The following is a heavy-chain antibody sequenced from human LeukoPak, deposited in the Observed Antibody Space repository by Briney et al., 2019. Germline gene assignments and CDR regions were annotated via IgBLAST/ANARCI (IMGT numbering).Heavy chain of an antibody. Sequence: GGSLRLSCAASGSDFSSYWMHWVRQAPGKGLVWVSRISNDGSRTNYADSVTGRFTISRDNAKNTLYLQMNSLRAEDTAVYYCARSYYDNSGSFGFWGQGTLVTVSP. CDR1: GSDFSSYW. CDR2: ISNDGSRT. V-gene: IGHV3-74*01. J-gene: IGHJ4*02. D-gene: IGHD3-22*01. CDR3: ARSYYDNSGSFGF.